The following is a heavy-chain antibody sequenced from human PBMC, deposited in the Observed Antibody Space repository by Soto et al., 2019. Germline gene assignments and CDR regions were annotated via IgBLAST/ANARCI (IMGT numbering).Heavy chain of an antibody. CDR3: AKDEGIAVAFDY. V-gene: IGHV3-23*01. CDR1: GFTFSSYA. J-gene: IGHJ4*02. CDR2: ISGSGGST. Sequence: GGSLRLSCAASGFTFSSYAMSWVRQAPGKGLEWVSAISGSGGSTYYADSVKGRFTISRDNSKNTLYLQMNSLRAEDTAIYYCAKDEGIAVAFDYWGQGTLVTVSS. D-gene: IGHD6-19*01.